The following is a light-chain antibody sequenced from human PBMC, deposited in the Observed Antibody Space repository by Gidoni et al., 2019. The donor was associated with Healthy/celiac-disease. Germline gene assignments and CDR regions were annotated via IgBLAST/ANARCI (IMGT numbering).Light chain of an antibody. V-gene: IGKV1-39*01. J-gene: IGKJ5*01. CDR1: HSISSY. CDR3: QQSYSTPRIT. Sequence: DIQMTQSPSSLSASVGDRVTITCRASHSISSYLNWYHQKPGKAPKRLIYAASRQQSGVPSRFSGSGSGTDFTLTISSLQPEDFATYYCQQSYSTPRITFXQXTRLEIK. CDR2: AAS.